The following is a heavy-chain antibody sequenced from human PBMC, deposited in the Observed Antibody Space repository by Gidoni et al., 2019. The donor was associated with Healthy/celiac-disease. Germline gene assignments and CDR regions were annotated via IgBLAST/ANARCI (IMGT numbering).Heavy chain of an antibody. Sequence: QVQLVESGGGVVQPGRSLRRSCAASGCTFSSYGMHWVRQAPGKGLEWVAVIWYDGSNKYYADSVKGRFTISRDNSKNTLYLQMNSLRAEDTAVYYCARDPYSNYVGYGMDVWGQGTTVTVSS. V-gene: IGHV3-33*01. J-gene: IGHJ6*02. D-gene: IGHD4-4*01. CDR2: IWYDGSNK. CDR3: ARDPYSNYVGYGMDV. CDR1: GCTFSSYG.